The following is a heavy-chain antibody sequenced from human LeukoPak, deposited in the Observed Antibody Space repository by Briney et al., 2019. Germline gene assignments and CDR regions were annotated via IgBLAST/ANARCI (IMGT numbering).Heavy chain of an antibody. CDR1: GYSFTSYW. CDR3: ARPRAEVGATTYYFDY. D-gene: IGHD1-26*01. CDR2: IYPGDSDT. Sequence: GESLKVSCKGSGYSFTSYWIGWVRQMPGKGLEWMGIIYPGDSDTRYSPSFQGQVTISADKSISTAYLQWSSLKASDTAMYYCARPRAEVGATTYYFDYWGQGTLVTVSS. V-gene: IGHV5-51*01. J-gene: IGHJ4*02.